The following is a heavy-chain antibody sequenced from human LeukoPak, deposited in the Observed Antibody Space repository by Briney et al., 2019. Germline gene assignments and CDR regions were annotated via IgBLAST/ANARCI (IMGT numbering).Heavy chain of an antibody. Sequence: PGGSLRLSCAASAFPFSDYAMRWVRQAPGKGREWVAVISYDGRGNDYADSVKGRFTISRDNSQTTLYLQMHSLIIEDTALYFCVRETGNTNYFDSWGQGALVTVSS. CDR3: VRETGNTNYFDS. J-gene: IGHJ4*02. D-gene: IGHD1-1*01. V-gene: IGHV3-30*03. CDR1: AFPFSDYA. CDR2: ISYDGRGN.